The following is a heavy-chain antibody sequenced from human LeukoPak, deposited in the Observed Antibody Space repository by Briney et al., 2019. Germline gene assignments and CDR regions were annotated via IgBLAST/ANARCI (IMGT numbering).Heavy chain of an antibody. J-gene: IGHJ4*02. V-gene: IGHV4-38-2*01. CDR3: ARAYYDFWSGYYTPPLAFDY. CDR1: GYSISSAYY. D-gene: IGHD3-3*01. CDR2: IYHSGST. Sequence: SETLSLTCAVSGYSISSAYYWGWIRQPPGEGLEWIGSIYHSGSTYYNPSLKSRVTISVDTSKNQFSLKLRSVTAADTAVYYCARAYYDFWSGYYTPPLAFDYWGQGTLVTVSS.